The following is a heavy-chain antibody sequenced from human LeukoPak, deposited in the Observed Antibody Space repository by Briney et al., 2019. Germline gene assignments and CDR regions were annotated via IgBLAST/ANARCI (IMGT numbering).Heavy chain of an antibody. CDR2: INHSGST. CDR3: ARTGGYSSSSAGY. J-gene: IGHJ4*02. D-gene: IGHD6-6*01. Sequence: WSWIRQXPGKGLEWIGEINHSGSTNYNPSLKSRVTISVDTSKNQFSLKLSSVTAADTAVYYCARTGGYSSSSAGYWGQGTLVTVSS. V-gene: IGHV4-34*01.